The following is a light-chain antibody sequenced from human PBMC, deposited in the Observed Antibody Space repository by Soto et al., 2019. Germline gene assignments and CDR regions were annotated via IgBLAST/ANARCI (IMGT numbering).Light chain of an antibody. Sequence: DIQMTQSPSTLSASVGDRVTITCRASQSISSWLAWYQQKPGKAPKLLIYKASSLESGVPSRFSGSGSGTEFTLTISSLQRDDFATYYCQQYNGYSRTFGQGTKVDIK. CDR1: QSISSW. CDR3: QQYNGYSRT. J-gene: IGKJ1*01. V-gene: IGKV1-5*03. CDR2: KAS.